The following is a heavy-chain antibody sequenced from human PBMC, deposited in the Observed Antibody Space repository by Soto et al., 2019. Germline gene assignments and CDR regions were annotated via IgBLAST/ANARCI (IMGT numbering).Heavy chain of an antibody. CDR2: VSKSDYT. CDR1: GFYFNNYG. D-gene: IGHD2-2*01. V-gene: IGHV3-21*01. J-gene: IGHJ4*02. CDR3: AREDSIIIPAVSDF. Sequence: GSLRLSCAVSGFYFNNYGINWVRQAPGKGLEWVSSVSKSDYTYYSDSVKGRFTISRDNAKNSVSLQMNSLRAEDTAVYYCAREDSIIIPAVSDFWGQGTLVTVSS.